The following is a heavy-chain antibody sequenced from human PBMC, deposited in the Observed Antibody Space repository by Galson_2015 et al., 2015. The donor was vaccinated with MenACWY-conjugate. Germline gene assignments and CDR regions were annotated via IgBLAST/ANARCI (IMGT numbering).Heavy chain of an antibody. CDR1: GFTFSTYW. J-gene: IGHJ4*02. Sequence: SLRLSCAASGFTFSTYWMSWVRQAPGKGLEWVASIKPDGSESHYVDSVKGRFTISRDNAKNSLYLQMNGLRDEDTAVYYCARWRWHQSEFDNWGQGTLVTVTS. CDR3: ARWRWHQSEFDN. CDR2: IKPDGSES. D-gene: IGHD5-24*01. V-gene: IGHV3-7*01.